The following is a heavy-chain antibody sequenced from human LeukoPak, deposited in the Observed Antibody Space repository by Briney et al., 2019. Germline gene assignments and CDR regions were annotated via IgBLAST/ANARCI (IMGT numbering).Heavy chain of an antibody. D-gene: IGHD4/OR15-4a*01. J-gene: IGHJ4*02. Sequence: GGSLRLSCAASGFTFSNYEMNWVRQAPGKGLEWISYISTSGSTIYYTDSVKGRFTVSRDNAKNSLYLHMNSLRDEDSAVYYCARVSSVPTPRALDYWGQGTLVTVSS. CDR2: ISTSGSTI. CDR3: ARVSSVPTPRALDY. V-gene: IGHV3-48*03. CDR1: GFTFSNYE.